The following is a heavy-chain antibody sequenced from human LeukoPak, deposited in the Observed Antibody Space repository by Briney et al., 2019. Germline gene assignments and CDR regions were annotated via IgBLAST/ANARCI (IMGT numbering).Heavy chain of an antibody. Sequence: PSETLSLTCTVSGDSISSSSYYGGWSRQPPGRGVEWIVSIKYSGSTYYNPSLQSRVTLSVDTSKNQFSLKLSSVTAADTAVYYRARGVGARGSNLDYWGQGTLVTVSS. J-gene: IGHJ4*02. CDR2: IKYSGST. CDR3: ARGVGARGSNLDY. CDR1: GDSISSSSYY. V-gene: IGHV4-39*01. D-gene: IGHD1-26*01.